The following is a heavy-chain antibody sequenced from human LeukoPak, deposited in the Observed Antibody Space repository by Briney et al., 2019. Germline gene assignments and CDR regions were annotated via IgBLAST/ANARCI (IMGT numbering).Heavy chain of an antibody. CDR2: INWNSGRM. V-gene: IGHV3-9*01. J-gene: IGHJ4*02. CDR1: GFTFDDYA. CDR3: AKVGTHMVRGGNDY. D-gene: IGHD3-10*01. Sequence: SLRLSCAAAGFTFDDYAMHWVRQAPGKGLEWVSTINWNSGRMEYADSVKGRFTISRDNAKNSLYLQMNSLRAEDTAVYYCAKVGTHMVRGGNDYWGQGTLVTVSS.